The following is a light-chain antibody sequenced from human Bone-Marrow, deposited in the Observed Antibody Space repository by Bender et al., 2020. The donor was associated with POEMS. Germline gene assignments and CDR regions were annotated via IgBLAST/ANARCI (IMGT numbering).Light chain of an antibody. CDR1: NSNIGSHY. V-gene: IGLV1-47*01. Sequence: QSALTQPASASGTPGQTVTISCSGTNSNIGSHYVYWYQQLPGAAPTLLIYRSNQRPSGVPDRFSASKSGTSASLAISGLRSEDEADYYCATWDAKLSGPYVVFGGGTTLTVL. CDR3: ATWDAKLSGPYVV. CDR2: RSN. J-gene: IGLJ2*01.